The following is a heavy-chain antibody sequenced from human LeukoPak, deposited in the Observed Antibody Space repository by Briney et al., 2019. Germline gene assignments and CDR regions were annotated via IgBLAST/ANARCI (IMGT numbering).Heavy chain of an antibody. Sequence: AGSLRFSCAASGFTFSSYWMSWVRQAPGKGLEWVANIKQDGSETYYVDSVKGRFTISRDNAKNSLYLQINSLRAEDTAVYYCARIVPGLGSRWDYFEYWGQGTLVTVSS. CDR3: ARIVPGLGSRWDYFEY. CDR2: IKQDGSET. J-gene: IGHJ4*02. D-gene: IGHD6-13*01. CDR1: GFTFSSYW. V-gene: IGHV3-7*01.